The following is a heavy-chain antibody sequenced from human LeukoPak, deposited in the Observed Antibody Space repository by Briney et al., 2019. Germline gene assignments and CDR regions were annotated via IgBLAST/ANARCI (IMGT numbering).Heavy chain of an antibody. CDR2: MYNSGRTT. J-gene: IGHJ4*02. V-gene: IGHV4-59*03. CDR1: GGSIISSY. D-gene: IGHD7-27*01. Sequence: PSETLSLTCTDSGGSIISSYWTWIRQPPGKGLEWIGYMYNSGRTTNYNPSLKSRATISIDTSKNQFSLNLKSVTAADTAIYYCAKIPGDRPDDWGQGTLVTVS. CDR3: AKIPGDRPDD.